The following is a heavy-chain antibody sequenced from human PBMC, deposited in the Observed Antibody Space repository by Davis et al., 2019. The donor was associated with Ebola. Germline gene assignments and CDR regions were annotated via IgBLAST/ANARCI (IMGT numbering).Heavy chain of an antibody. V-gene: IGHV3-23*01. J-gene: IGHJ6*02. CDR3: VKDGKYCSGGRCFGMDV. Sequence: PGGSLRLSCAASGFPFSNAWMNWVRLAPGQGLEWVATLNADGFNTYYADSAKGRFTISRDTSKSTLFLDMNSLRAEDTARYYCVKDGKYCSGGRCFGMDVWGQGTTVAVSS. CDR2: LNADGFNT. CDR1: GFPFSNAW. D-gene: IGHD2-15*01.